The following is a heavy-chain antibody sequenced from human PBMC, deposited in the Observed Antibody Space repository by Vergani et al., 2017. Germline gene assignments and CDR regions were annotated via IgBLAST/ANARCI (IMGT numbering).Heavy chain of an antibody. CDR3: TRSECSGTTCYGHYFDL. CDR2: IKSDGRT. V-gene: IGHV3-66*02. J-gene: IGHJ4*01. Sequence: VELLESGGGLAQPGGSLRVSCSASGFRVTTYYMSWVRQAPGKGLEWVSVIKSDGRTSYAESVRGRFTISRDTSRNAVYLQMNILRVEDTGDYYCTRSECSGTTCYGHYFDLWCHGVLVAIAS. D-gene: IGHD2-15*01. CDR1: GFRVTTYY.